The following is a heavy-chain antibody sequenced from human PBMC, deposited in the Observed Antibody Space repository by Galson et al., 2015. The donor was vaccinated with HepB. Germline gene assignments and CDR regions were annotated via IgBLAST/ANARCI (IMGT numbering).Heavy chain of an antibody. CDR1: GFTFSNAW. Sequence: SLRLSCAASGFTFSNAWMNWVRQAPGKGLEWVGRIKSKTDGGTTDYAAPVKGRFTISRDDSKNTLYLQMNSLKTEDTAVYYCTTYRRGLLWFGELSAFDYWGQGTLVTVSS. CDR2: IKSKTDGGTT. D-gene: IGHD3-10*01. CDR3: TTYRRGLLWFGELSAFDY. V-gene: IGHV3-15*07. J-gene: IGHJ4*02.